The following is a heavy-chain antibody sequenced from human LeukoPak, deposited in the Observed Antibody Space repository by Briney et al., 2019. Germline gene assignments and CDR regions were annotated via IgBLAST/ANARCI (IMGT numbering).Heavy chain of an antibody. CDR1: GFTFSSYA. V-gene: IGHV3-30*02. J-gene: IGHJ4*02. CDR2: IRYDGSDK. Sequence: GGSLRLSCAASGFTFSSYAMHWVRQAPGKGLEWVAFIRYDGSDKYYSDSVKGRFTISRDYSKNTLYLQMNSLRAEDTAVYYCAKDIGQQPVRGADYWGQGTLVTVSS. D-gene: IGHD6-13*01. CDR3: AKDIGQQPVRGADY.